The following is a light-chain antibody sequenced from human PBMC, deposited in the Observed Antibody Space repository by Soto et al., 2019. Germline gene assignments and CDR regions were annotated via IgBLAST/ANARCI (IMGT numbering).Light chain of an antibody. CDR3: SLSYSGARPYV. J-gene: IGLJ1*01. CDR2: DTS. CDR1: TGAVTSGHY. Sequence: QAVVTQEPSLTVSPGGTVTLTCGSSTGAVTSGHYPYWFQQKPGQAPRTLIYDTSNKHSWTPARFSGSLLGGKAALTLSGAQPEDEAEYYCSLSYSGARPYVFGTGTKLTVL. V-gene: IGLV7-46*01.